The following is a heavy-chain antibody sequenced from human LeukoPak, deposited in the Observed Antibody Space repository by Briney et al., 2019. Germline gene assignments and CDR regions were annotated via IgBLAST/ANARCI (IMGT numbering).Heavy chain of an antibody. D-gene: IGHD3-22*01. V-gene: IGHV4-61*01. Sequence: SETLSLTCTVSGGSISSGSYYWSWIRQPPGKGLEWIGYIYYSGSTNYNPSLKSRVTISVDTSKNQFSLKLSSVTAADTAVYYCARGSTYDSSGSDAFDIWGQGTMVTVSS. CDR1: GGSISSGSYY. CDR2: IYYSGST. CDR3: ARGSTYDSSGSDAFDI. J-gene: IGHJ3*02.